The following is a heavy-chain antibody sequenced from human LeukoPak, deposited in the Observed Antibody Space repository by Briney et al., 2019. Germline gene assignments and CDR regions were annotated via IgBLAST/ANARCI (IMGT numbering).Heavy chain of an antibody. CDR1: GGSISSHY. J-gene: IGHJ4*02. Sequence: PSETLSLTCTVSGGSISSHYWSWIRQPPGKGLEWIGYIYYSGSTNYNPSLKSRVTISVDTSKNQFSLKLSSVTAADTAVYYCARYIFSDSSGYYYYFDYWGQGTLVTVSS. CDR2: IYYSGST. V-gene: IGHV4-59*11. D-gene: IGHD3-22*01. CDR3: ARYIFSDSSGYYYYFDY.